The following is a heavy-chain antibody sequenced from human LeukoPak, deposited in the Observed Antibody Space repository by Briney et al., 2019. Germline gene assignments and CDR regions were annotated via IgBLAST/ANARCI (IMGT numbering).Heavy chain of an antibody. Sequence: PSETLSLTCTVSGGSISHYHWSWIRQPPGKGLEWIGYIYYTGTTNYNPSLRSRVTISVDTSKSYLSLKLSSVTAADTAVYYCARRTGCSGGSCYVDYWGQGTLVTVSS. D-gene: IGHD2-15*01. CDR2: IYYTGTT. V-gene: IGHV4-59*08. CDR3: ARRTGCSGGSCYVDY. J-gene: IGHJ4*02. CDR1: GGSISHYH.